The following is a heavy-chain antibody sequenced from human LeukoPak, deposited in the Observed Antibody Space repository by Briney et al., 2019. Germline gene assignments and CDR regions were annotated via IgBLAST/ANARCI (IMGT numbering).Heavy chain of an antibody. Sequence: GGSLRLSCAASGFTFSSHGMSWVRQAPGKGLEWVSGISGSGGGTFYADSVRGRFTISRDNSKNTVYLQMNSLRTEDTAVYYCAKSATTVTSNFDYWGQGTLVTVSS. CDR1: GFTFSSHG. J-gene: IGHJ4*02. V-gene: IGHV3-23*01. CDR3: AKSATTVTSNFDY. D-gene: IGHD4-17*01. CDR2: ISGSGGGT.